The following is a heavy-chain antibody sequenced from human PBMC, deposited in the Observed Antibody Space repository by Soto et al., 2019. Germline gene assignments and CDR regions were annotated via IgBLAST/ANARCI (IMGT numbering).Heavy chain of an antibody. V-gene: IGHV1-69*13. CDR3: ARDSPYGDYVDYFDY. Sequence: GASVKVSCKASGGTFSSYAISWVRQAPGQGLEWMGGIIPIFGTANYAQKFQGRVTITADESTSTAYMELSSLRSEDTAVYYCARDSPYGDYVDYFDYWGQGTLVTVSS. J-gene: IGHJ4*02. CDR1: GGTFSSYA. D-gene: IGHD4-17*01. CDR2: IIPIFGTA.